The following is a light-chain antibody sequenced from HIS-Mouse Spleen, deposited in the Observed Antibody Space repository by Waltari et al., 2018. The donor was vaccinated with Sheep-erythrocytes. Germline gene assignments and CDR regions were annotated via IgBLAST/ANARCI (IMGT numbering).Light chain of an antibody. V-gene: IGLV3-21*02. CDR1: NIGSKS. CDR2: DDS. CDR3: QVWDSSSTPWV. J-gene: IGLJ3*02. Sequence: SYVLTQPPSVSVAPGHTARITCGGNNIGSKSVHWYQQKPGQAPVLVVYDDSDRPSGIPERFSGSNSGNTATLTISRVEAGDEADYYCQVWDSSSTPWVFGGGTKLTVL.